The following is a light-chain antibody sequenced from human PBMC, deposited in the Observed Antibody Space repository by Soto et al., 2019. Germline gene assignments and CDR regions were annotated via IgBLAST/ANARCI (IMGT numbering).Light chain of an antibody. CDR2: EVN. CDR3: SSYRGNYNGV. V-gene: IGLV2-8*01. CDR1: SSDVGAHNF. J-gene: IGLJ3*02. Sequence: QSVLTQPPSASGSPGQSVTISCTGTSSDVGAHNFVSWHQHHPGKAPKLMIYEVNRRPSGVPARFSGSKSGSTASLTVSGLQPEDEAAYYCSSYRGNYNGVFGGGTKLTVL.